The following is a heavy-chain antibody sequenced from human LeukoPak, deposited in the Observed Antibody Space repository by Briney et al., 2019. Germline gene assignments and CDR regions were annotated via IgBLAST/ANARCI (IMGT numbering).Heavy chain of an antibody. Sequence: ASVKVSCKASGYTFTGCYVHWVRQAPGQGLEWMGRINPNSGGTDYAQKFQGRVTMTRDTSISTAYMELSRLRSDDTAVYYCAREPHGFGEPRGYYFDYWGQGTLVTVSS. CDR1: GYTFTGCY. J-gene: IGHJ4*02. D-gene: IGHD3-10*01. CDR3: AREPHGFGEPRGYYFDY. V-gene: IGHV1-2*02. CDR2: INPNSGGT.